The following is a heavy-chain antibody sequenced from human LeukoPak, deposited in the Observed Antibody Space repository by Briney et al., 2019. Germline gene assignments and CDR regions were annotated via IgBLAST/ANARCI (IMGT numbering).Heavy chain of an antibody. CDR3: ARDRALGSGKYYFDY. V-gene: IGHV4-4*07. D-gene: IGHD3-16*01. J-gene: IGHJ4*02. Sequence: SETLSLTCTVSGGSISSYYWSWIRQPAGKGLEWIGRIYTSGSTNYNPSLKSRVTMSVDTSQNQFSLKLSSVTAADTAVYYCARDRALGSGKYYFDYWGQGTLVTVSA. CDR2: IYTSGST. CDR1: GGSISSYY.